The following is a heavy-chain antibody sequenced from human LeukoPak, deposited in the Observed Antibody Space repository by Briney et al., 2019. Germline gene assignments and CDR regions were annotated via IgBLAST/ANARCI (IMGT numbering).Heavy chain of an antibody. CDR1: GFTFSSYS. J-gene: IGHJ3*02. D-gene: IGHD3-22*01. CDR3: ASANYYDSSGYYPPRVDI. CDR2: ISSSSSYI. Sequence: GGSLRLSCAASGFTFSSYSMNWVRQAPGKGLEWVSSISSSSSYIYYADSVKGRFTISRDNAKNSLYLQMNSLRAEDTAVYYCASANYYDSSGYYPPRVDIWGQGTMVTVSS. V-gene: IGHV3-21*01.